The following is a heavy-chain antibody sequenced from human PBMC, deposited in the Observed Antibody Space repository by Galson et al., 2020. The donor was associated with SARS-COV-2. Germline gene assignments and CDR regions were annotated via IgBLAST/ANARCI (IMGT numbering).Heavy chain of an antibody. CDR3: ASSPGGAPRYSYYGMDV. J-gene: IGHJ6*02. CDR2: ISYDGSNK. CDR1: GFTFSSYA. D-gene: IGHD3-16*01. Sequence: GGSLRLSCAASGFTFSSYAMHWVRQAPGKGLEWVAVISYDGSNKYYADSVKGRFTISRDNSKNTLYLQMNSLRAEDTAVYYCASSPGGAPRYSYYGMDVWGQGTTVTVSS. V-gene: IGHV3-30*04.